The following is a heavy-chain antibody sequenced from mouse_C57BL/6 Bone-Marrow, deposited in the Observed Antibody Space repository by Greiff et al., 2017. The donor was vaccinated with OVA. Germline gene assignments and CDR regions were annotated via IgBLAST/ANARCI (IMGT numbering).Heavy chain of an antibody. CDR2: IYPGDGDT. CDR1: GYAFSSSW. CDR3: ARKDYYGSSSRCY. Sequence: VQLVESGPELVKPGASVKISCKASGYAFSSSWMNWVKQRPGKGLEWIGRIYPGDGDTNYNGKFKGKATLTADKSSSTAYMQLSSLTSEDSAVYFCARKDYYGSSSRCYWGQGTTLTVSS. V-gene: IGHV1-82*01. J-gene: IGHJ2*01. D-gene: IGHD1-1*01.